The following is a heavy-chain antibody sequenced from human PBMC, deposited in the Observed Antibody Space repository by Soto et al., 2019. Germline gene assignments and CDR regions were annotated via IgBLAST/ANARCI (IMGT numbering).Heavy chain of an antibody. V-gene: IGHV1-2*04. CDR2: INPNSGGT. CDR1: GYTFTGYY. D-gene: IGHD6-13*01. CDR3: ARDQGGIAAAGTLYYYYGMDV. Sequence: GASVKVSCKASGYTFTGYYMHWVRQAPGQGLEWMGWINPNSGGTNYAQKFQGWVTMTRDTSISTAYMELSRLRSDDTAVYYCARDQGGIAAAGTLYYYYGMDVWGQGTTVTVSS. J-gene: IGHJ6*02.